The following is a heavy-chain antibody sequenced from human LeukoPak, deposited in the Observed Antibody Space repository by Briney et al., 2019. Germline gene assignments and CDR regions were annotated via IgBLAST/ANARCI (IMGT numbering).Heavy chain of an antibody. Sequence: GASVKVSCKASGYTSSGYYMHWVRQAPGQGLEWMGWINLNSGGTKYAQKFQGRVTMTRDTSISTAYMELSRLRSDDTAVYYCATEVTDWGQGTLVTVSS. V-gene: IGHV1-2*02. CDR2: INLNSGGT. CDR1: GYTSSGYY. CDR3: ATEVTD. J-gene: IGHJ4*02. D-gene: IGHD5-18*01.